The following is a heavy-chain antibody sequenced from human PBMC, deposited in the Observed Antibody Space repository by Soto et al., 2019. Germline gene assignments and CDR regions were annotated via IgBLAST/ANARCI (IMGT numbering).Heavy chain of an antibody. D-gene: IGHD2-2*01. Sequence: QVQLVQSGAEVKKPGASVKVSCKASGYTFTGYYMHWVRQAPGQGLEWMGWINPNSGGTNYAQKFQGWVTMSRDTSISPACMELSRLSSDATAVYYGARAVEGIEGSFDYWGQGTLLTVSS. CDR2: INPNSGGT. V-gene: IGHV1-2*04. J-gene: IGHJ4*02. CDR1: GYTFTGYY. CDR3: ARAVEGIEGSFDY.